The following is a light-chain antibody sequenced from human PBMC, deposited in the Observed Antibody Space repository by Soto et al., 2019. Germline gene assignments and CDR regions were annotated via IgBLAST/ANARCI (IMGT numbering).Light chain of an antibody. CDR1: QIVSSY. Sequence: TQFAATITLYQAHKAHLSCRASQIVSSYVAWYQQKPGQAPRLLIYDASNRAAGIPARFSGSGSGTDFTLTISRLETEDFAVYYCQQRSNSWTFGQGTKVDIK. CDR3: QQRSNSWT. V-gene: IGKV3-11*01. J-gene: IGKJ1*01. CDR2: DAS.